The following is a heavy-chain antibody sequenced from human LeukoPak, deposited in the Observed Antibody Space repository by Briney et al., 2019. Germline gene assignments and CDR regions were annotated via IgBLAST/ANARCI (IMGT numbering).Heavy chain of an antibody. Sequence: HPGGSLRLSCAASGSTFSSYNMNWVRQAPGKRLEWVSYISSSSGTIFYADSVKGRFTISRDNAKNSLYLQMNSLRAEDTAVYYCARDWPYSGYDDPDYWGQGTLVTVSS. J-gene: IGHJ4*02. V-gene: IGHV3-48*04. CDR2: ISSSSGTI. D-gene: IGHD5-12*01. CDR1: GSTFSSYN. CDR3: ARDWPYSGYDDPDY.